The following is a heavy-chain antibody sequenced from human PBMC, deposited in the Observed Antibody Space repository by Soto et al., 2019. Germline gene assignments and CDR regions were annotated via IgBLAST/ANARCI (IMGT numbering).Heavy chain of an antibody. J-gene: IGHJ4*02. D-gene: IGHD2-2*01. CDR3: AHCRGGVASF. CDR1: GFSLSTRDVG. CDR2: VYWDDSK. V-gene: IGHV2-5*02. Sequence: QITLNESGPTLVKPTQTLTLTCTFSGFSLSTRDVGVGWIRQPPGEALEWLGVVYWDDSKTYSPSLESRLTITTDTSKNQVVLRMTKMYPVDTATYYCAHCRGGVASFWGQGTLVTVSS.